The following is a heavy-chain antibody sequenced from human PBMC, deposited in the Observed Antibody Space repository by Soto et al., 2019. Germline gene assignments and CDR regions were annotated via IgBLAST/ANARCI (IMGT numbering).Heavy chain of an antibody. CDR3: ARHRRWFGESSLDD. D-gene: IGHD3-10*01. CDR2: INYSGTT. V-gene: IGHV4-39*01. CDR1: GGSMSSNSEF. J-gene: IGHJ4*02. Sequence: SETLSLTCTVSGGSMSSNSEFWGWIRQSPGKGLEWIGNINYSGTTFYNPSLKGRVTLSVDTSKNQFSLKLNSVTATDTAVYYCARHRRWFGESSLDDWGPGTLVTVSS.